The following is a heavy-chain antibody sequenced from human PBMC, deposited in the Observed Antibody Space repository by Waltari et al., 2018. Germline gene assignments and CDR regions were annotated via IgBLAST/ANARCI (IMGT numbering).Heavy chain of an antibody. CDR3: ARVYNTIDY. Sequence: QLQLQESGPGLVKPSETLSLTCSVSGGSIISSDYYWCWIRQPPGKGLEWIANVFYSGSTYYNPSLRSRVTISVDTSKNQFYLKVTSLSAADTAVYYCARVYNTIDYWGQGTLVTVSS. CDR1: GGSIISSDYY. D-gene: IGHD1-20*01. CDR2: VFYSGST. J-gene: IGHJ4*02. V-gene: IGHV4-39*07.